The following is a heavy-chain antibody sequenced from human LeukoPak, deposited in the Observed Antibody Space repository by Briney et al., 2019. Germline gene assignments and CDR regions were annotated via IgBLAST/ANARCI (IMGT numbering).Heavy chain of an antibody. Sequence: SETLSLTCTVSGGSISSYYWSWIRQPPGKGLEWIGYIYYSGYTNYNPSLRSRVTISVDTSKNQFSLKLSSVTAADTAVYYCARTTMVRGTYYMDAWGKGTTVTISS. CDR1: GGSISSYY. CDR3: ARTTMVRGTYYMDA. J-gene: IGHJ6*03. CDR2: IYYSGYT. D-gene: IGHD3-10*01. V-gene: IGHV4-59*01.